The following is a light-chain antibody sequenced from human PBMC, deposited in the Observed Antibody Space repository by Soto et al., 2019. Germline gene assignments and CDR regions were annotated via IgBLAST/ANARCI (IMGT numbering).Light chain of an antibody. Sequence: QSVLTQPASVSGSPGQSITISCTGTNSDVGAYPYVSWYQQHPGNAPKLLIYEVADRPSGVSDRFSGSKSGNTASPTISALQAEDEAVYYCSSYATSGTNVIFGGGTKVTVL. CDR3: SSYATSGTNVI. V-gene: IGLV2-14*03. CDR1: NSDVGAYPY. CDR2: EVA. J-gene: IGLJ2*01.